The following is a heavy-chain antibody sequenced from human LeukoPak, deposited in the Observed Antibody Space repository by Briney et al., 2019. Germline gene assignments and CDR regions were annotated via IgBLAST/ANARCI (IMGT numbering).Heavy chain of an antibody. CDR2: IKEDGSEK. CDR3: ARVPNSSSLQGSYYYGMDV. D-gene: IGHD6-13*01. V-gene: IGHV3-7*01. Sequence: GGSLRLSCAASGLNFSSRWMNWVRQAPGQGLEWVASIKEDGSEKHYVDSVKGRFTISRDNAKNTLYLQMNSLRAEDTAVYYCARVPNSSSLQGSYYYGMDVWGQGTTVTVSS. CDR1: GLNFSSRW. J-gene: IGHJ6*02.